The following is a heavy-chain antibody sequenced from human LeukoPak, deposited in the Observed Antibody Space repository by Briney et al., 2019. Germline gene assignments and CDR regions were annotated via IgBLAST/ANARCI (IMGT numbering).Heavy chain of an antibody. CDR3: ARRYCSGGSCYIRH. V-gene: IGHV3-21*01. Sequence: GGSLRLSCAASGFTFSRYSMNWVRQAPGKGLEWVSSISSSSSYMYYADSVKGRFTISRDNAQNTLYLQMNSLRAEDTAVYYCARRYCSGGSCYIRHWGQGTLVTVSS. J-gene: IGHJ1*01. D-gene: IGHD2-15*01. CDR2: ISSSSSYM. CDR1: GFTFSRYS.